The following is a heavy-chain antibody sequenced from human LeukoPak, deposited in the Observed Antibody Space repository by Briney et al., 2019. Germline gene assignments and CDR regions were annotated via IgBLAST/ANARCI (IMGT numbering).Heavy chain of an antibody. CDR3: ARGHYYGSGSHYMDV. Sequence: SETLSLTCAVYGGSFSGYYWSWIRQPPGKGLEWIGEINHSGSTNYNPPLKSRVTISVDTPKNQFSLKLSSVTAVDTAVYYCARGHYYGSGSHYMDVWGKGTTVTVS. J-gene: IGHJ6*03. CDR1: GGSFSGYY. V-gene: IGHV4-34*01. CDR2: INHSGST. D-gene: IGHD3-10*01.